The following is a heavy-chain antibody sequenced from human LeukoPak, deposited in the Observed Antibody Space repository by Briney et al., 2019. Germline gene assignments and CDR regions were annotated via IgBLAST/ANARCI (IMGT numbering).Heavy chain of an antibody. CDR1: GYDFINYG. D-gene: IGHD6-6*01. J-gene: IGHJ4*02. V-gene: IGHV1-18*01. CDR3: ARGGPFPSSSSSREXXLDY. Sequence: ASVKVSCKASGYDFINYGISWVRQAPGQGLEWMGWRSIYNGNTDYKLQGRVTMTTDTSTNTAYMEVRSLRSDDTAVYYCARGGPFPSSSSSREXXLDYWGQGTLVTVSS. CDR2: RSIYNGNT.